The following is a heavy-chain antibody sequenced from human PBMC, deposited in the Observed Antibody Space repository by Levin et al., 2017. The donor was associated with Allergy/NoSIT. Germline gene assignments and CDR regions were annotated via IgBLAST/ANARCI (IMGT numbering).Heavy chain of an antibody. Sequence: GGSLRLSCAASGFTFSDSYMSWIRQAPGKGLEWVSYISSSGSTIYYADSVKGRFTISRDNAKNSLYLQMNSLRAEDTAVYYCARRYSSSGLLGMDVWGQGTTVTVSS. CDR2: ISSSGSTI. CDR3: ARRYSSSGLLGMDV. CDR1: GFTFSDSY. V-gene: IGHV3-11*01. D-gene: IGHD6-6*01. J-gene: IGHJ6*02.